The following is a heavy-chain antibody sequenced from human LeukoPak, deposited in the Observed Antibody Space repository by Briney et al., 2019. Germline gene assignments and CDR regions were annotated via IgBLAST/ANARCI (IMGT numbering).Heavy chain of an antibody. CDR1: GYTFTGYY. Sequence: ASVKVSCKASGYTFTGYYMHWVRQAPGQGLEWMGWINPNSGGTNYAQKFQGRVTMTEDTSTDTAYMELSSLRSEDTAVYYCATIFGVAVFDYWGQGTLVTVSS. CDR3: ATIFGVAVFDY. V-gene: IGHV1-2*02. J-gene: IGHJ4*02. D-gene: IGHD3-3*01. CDR2: INPNSGGT.